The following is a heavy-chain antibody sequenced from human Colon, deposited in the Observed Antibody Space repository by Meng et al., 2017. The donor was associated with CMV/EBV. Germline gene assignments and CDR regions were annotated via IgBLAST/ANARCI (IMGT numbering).Heavy chain of an antibody. V-gene: IGHV3-48*03. CDR3: ARNPVTNRRGSHFDY. Sequence: GGPLRLSCAASGFIFSRYEMNWVRQAPGKGLEWVSYISSSGNTIYYADSVKGRFTISRDNAKNSLYLQMNSLRVEDTAVYYCARNPVTNRRGSHFDYWGQGTLVTVSS. J-gene: IGHJ4*02. CDR2: ISSSGNTI. D-gene: IGHD4-17*01. CDR1: GFIFSRYE.